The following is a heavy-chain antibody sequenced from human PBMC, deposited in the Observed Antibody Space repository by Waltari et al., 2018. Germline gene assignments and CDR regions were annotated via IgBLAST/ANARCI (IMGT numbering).Heavy chain of an antibody. V-gene: IGHV3-48*03. J-gene: IGHJ3*02. Sequence: EVQLVESGGGLVQPGGSLRLSCAASGFTFSSYEMNWVRQAPGQGLEWVSYISSSGSTIYYADSVKGRFTISRDNAKNSLYLQMNSLRAEDTAVYYCARSPYYYDSSGYYRGAFDIWGQGTMVTVSS. CDR3: ARSPYYYDSSGYYRGAFDI. D-gene: IGHD3-22*01. CDR1: GFTFSSYE. CDR2: ISSSGSTI.